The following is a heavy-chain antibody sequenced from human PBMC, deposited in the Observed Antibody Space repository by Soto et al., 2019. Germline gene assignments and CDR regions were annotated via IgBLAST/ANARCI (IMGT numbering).Heavy chain of an antibody. CDR2: IYPGDSDT. CDR3: ARGAAAGIYYYYYGMDV. D-gene: IGHD6-13*01. V-gene: IGHV5-51*01. J-gene: IGHJ6*02. Sequence: GESLKISCKGSGYSFTSYWIGWVRQMPGKGLEWMGIIYPGDSDTRYSPSFQGQVTISADKSISTAYLQWSSLKASDTAMYYCARGAAAGIYYYYYGMDVWGQGTTVTVSS. CDR1: GYSFTSYW.